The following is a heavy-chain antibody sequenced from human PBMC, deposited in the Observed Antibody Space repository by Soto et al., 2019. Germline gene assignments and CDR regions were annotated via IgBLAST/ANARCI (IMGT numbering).Heavy chain of an antibody. CDR1: GDSIRSGTHS. CDR2: IYYSGNP. J-gene: IGHJ4*02. D-gene: IGHD2-2*01. V-gene: IGHV4-39*01. Sequence: PSETLSLTCTVSGDSIRSGTHSWGWIRQAPGKGLEWVGSIYYSGNPYHNPSLKSRVTISVDTSKNQFSLRLSSVTAADTAVYYCARRFCTVTSCPWAYWGQGTLVTVSP. CDR3: ARRFCTVTSCPWAY.